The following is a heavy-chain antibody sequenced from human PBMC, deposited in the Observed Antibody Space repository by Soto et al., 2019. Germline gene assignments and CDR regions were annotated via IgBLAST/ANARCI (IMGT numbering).Heavy chain of an antibody. V-gene: IGHV4-34*01. J-gene: IGHJ6*02. Sequence: SETLSLTCAVYGESFSGYYLSWIRPPPGKGLEWIGEINHSGSTNYNPSLKSRVTVSVDTSKNQFSLKLSSVTAADTAVYYCARARLGGSWSGYYTEYYYYGMDVWGQGTTVTVSS. CDR1: GESFSGYY. D-gene: IGHD3-3*01. CDR2: INHSGST. CDR3: ARARLGGSWSGYYTEYYYYGMDV.